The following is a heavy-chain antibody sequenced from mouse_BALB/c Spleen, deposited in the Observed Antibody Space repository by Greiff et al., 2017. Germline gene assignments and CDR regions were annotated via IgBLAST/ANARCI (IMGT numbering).Heavy chain of an antibody. V-gene: IGHV1-18*01. CDR1: GYTFTEYT. CDR2: INPNNGGT. CDR3: ARRRGYGWFAY. D-gene: IGHD2-2*01. J-gene: IGHJ3*01. Sequence: EVQLQQSGPELVKPGASVKISCKTSGYTFTEYTMHWVKQSHGKSLEWIGGINPNNGGTSYNQKFKGKAILTVEKYSSTAYMEIRSLTSEDSAVYYGARRRGYGWFAYWGQGTLVTVSA.